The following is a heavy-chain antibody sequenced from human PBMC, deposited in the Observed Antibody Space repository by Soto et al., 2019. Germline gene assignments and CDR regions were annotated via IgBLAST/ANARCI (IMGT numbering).Heavy chain of an antibody. D-gene: IGHD3-3*01. Sequence: QVQLVQSGAELKKPGASVKISCKASGYSFTDYPIHWVRQAPGQRPEWLGWMHTGNGNTKDSQNFRGRVTLTSDTSATTAYMELSSLRSEVTAVYYCARDIYDFRSGYYGNHFDYWGQGTLVTVSS. V-gene: IGHV1-3*04. CDR2: MHTGNGNT. CDR3: ARDIYDFRSGYYGNHFDY. CDR1: GYSFTDYP. J-gene: IGHJ4*02.